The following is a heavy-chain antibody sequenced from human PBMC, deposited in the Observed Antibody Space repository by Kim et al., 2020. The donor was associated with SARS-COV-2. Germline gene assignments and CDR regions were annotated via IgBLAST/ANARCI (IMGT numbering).Heavy chain of an antibody. Sequence: GGSLRLSCAASGFTFTSYAMSWVRQAPGKGLEWVSTISSSGSTTYYAASVKGRFTISRDNSENTVSVQMNSLRADDTAVYHCVKDLERWGYFYGMDVWGQGITVTVSS. V-gene: IGHV3-23*01. CDR1: GFTFTSYA. CDR3: VKDLERWGYFYGMDV. D-gene: IGHD3-16*01. CDR2: ISSSGSTT. J-gene: IGHJ6*02.